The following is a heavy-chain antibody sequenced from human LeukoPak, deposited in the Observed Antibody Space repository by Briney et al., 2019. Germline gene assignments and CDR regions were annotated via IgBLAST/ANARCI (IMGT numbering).Heavy chain of an antibody. Sequence: GGSLRLSCAASGFTFSSYAMSWVRQAPGKGLEWVSAISGSGGSTYYADSVKGRFTISRDDSKNTLYLQMNSLRAEDTAVYYCARGNRWLDAFDIWGQGTMVTVSS. CDR3: ARGNRWLDAFDI. CDR2: ISGSGGST. V-gene: IGHV3-23*01. J-gene: IGHJ3*02. CDR1: GFTFSSYA. D-gene: IGHD4-23*01.